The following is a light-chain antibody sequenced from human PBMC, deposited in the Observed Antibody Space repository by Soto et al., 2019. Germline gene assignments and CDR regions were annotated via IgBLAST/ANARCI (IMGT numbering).Light chain of an antibody. Sequence: DIQITQSPSSLSASIGDRFTITCRASQTVNTYLHWYQQKPGKAPKLLIYAASNLQSGVPSRFSGSGSGTDFTLTISGLEPEDFAVYYCQHFGNSLWTFGQGTKVDIK. J-gene: IGKJ1*01. CDR1: QTVNTY. V-gene: IGKV1-39*01. CDR3: QHFGNSLWT. CDR2: AAS.